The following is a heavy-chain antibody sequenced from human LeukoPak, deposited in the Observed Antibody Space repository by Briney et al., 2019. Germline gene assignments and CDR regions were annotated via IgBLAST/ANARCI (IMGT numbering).Heavy chain of an antibody. Sequence: SETLSLTCTVSGGSVSSGSYYWSWIRQPPGKGLEWIEYIYDSGSTNYNPSLKSRVAISVDTSKNQFFLKLSSVTAADTAVYYCARVRTAIPYWGQGTLVTVSS. CDR1: GGSVSSGSYY. V-gene: IGHV4-61*01. CDR3: ARVRTAIPY. CDR2: IYDSGST. J-gene: IGHJ4*02. D-gene: IGHD2-21*02.